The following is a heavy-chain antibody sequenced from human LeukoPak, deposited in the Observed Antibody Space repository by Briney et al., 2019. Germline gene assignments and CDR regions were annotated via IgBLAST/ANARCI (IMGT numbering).Heavy chain of an antibody. Sequence: PSETLSLTCTVSGGSISSSSYYWGWIRQPPGKGLEWIGSIYYSGSTYYNPSLKSRVTISVDTSKNQFSLKLSSVTAADTAVYYCARIRVVTHYHFDYWGQGTLVTVSS. J-gene: IGHJ4*02. CDR1: GGSISSSSYY. CDR2: IYYSGST. V-gene: IGHV4-39*01. D-gene: IGHD3-3*01. CDR3: ARIRVVTHYHFDY.